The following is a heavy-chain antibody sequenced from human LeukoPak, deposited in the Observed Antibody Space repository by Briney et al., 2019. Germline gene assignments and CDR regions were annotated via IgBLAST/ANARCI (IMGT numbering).Heavy chain of an antibody. J-gene: IGHJ4*02. CDR1: GDSITSYF. V-gene: IGHV4-4*07. CDR3: GRDTHLES. Sequence: SETLSLTCTVSGDSITSYFWSWIRQPAGKGLEWIGRIHTSGSTNYNASLKSRVTMSIDTSKNQFSLRLRSVTAADTAVYYCGRDTHLESWGQGILVTVFS. CDR2: IHTSGST.